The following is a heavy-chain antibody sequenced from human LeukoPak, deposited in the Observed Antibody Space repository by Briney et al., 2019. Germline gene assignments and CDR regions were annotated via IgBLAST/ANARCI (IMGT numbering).Heavy chain of an antibody. V-gene: IGHV3-23*01. CDR2: IRGSSDVI. CDR1: GFIFSSHA. CDR3: AKGQSASSTFDC. Sequence: GGSLRPSCAASGFIFSSHAMSWVRHAPGKGLEWVSLIRGSSDVIEYADSVRGRFTISRDNSKNTVSLQLNNLRAEDTALYYCAKGQSASSTFDCWGQGTLVTVSS. J-gene: IGHJ4*02.